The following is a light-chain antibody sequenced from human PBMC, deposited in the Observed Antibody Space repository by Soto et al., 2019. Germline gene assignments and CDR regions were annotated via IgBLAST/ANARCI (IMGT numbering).Light chain of an antibody. Sequence: DIEMTQSPSTLSASVGDRVTITCRASQSISVRWAWYQRKPGKAPKLLIFDASSLESGVPSRSSASGPGTEFTLTISSPQPDDFAASYCQPYSTVWAFGQGTKV. V-gene: IGKV1-5*01. CDR2: DAS. CDR1: QSISVR. CDR3: QPYSTVWA. J-gene: IGKJ1*01.